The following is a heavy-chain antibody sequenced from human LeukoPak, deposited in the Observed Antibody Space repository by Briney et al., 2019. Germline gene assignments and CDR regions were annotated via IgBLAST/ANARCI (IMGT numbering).Heavy chain of an antibody. D-gene: IGHD2/OR15-2a*01. CDR3: ARGGNSNYDY. CDR2: IIPILGIA. V-gene: IGHV1-69*04. J-gene: IGHJ4*02. CDR1: GGTFSSYA. Sequence: ASVKVSCKASGGTFSSYAISWVRQAPGQGLEWMGRIIPILGIANYARKFQGRVTITADKSTSTAYMELSSLRSEDTAVYYCARGGNSNYDYWGQGTLVTVSS.